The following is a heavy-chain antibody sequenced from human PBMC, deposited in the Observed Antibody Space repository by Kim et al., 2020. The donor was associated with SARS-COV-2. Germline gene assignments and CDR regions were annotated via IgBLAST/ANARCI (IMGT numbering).Heavy chain of an antibody. D-gene: IGHD3-22*01. CDR3: ARERDYYDSSGNNWFDP. CDR2: IHYSGST. Sequence: SETLSLTCTVSGGSISSNSYYWGWIRQPPGKGLEWIGSIHYSGSTHYNPSLKSRVNISADTSKNQFSLKLSSVTAADTAVYYCARERDYYDSSGNNWFDP. J-gene: IGHJ5*02. CDR1: GGSISSNSYY. V-gene: IGHV4-39*07.